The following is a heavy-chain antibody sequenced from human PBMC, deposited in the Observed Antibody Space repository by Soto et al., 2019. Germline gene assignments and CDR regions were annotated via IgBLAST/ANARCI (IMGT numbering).Heavy chain of an antibody. CDR2: IRNQTYGGTT. V-gene: IGHV3-49*04. CDR1: GFSFGNYA. J-gene: IGHJ4*02. CDR3: TTAESPAVSYFFDY. Sequence: GGSLRLSCTASGFSFGNYAMNWVRQAPGQGLEWIGLIRNQTYGGTTQYAASVQGRFTISRDDSNSVAYLQMSSLKTEDSAVYYCTTAESPAVSYFFDYWGQGTLVTVSS. D-gene: IGHD3-16*02.